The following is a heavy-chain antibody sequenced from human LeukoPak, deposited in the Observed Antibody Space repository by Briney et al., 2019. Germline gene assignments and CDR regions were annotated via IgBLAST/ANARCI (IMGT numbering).Heavy chain of an antibody. V-gene: IGHV3-30*18. CDR1: GFTFSTFA. CDR2: ISDDGTYT. D-gene: IGHD2-8*01. J-gene: IGHJ4*02. CDR3: AKSGGYCTNGICYHFDY. Sequence: GGSLRLSCAASGFTFSTFAMHWVRPAPDKGLEWVAVISDDGTYTYYIDSVKGRFTISRDNSKNTLFLQMNGLRAEDTAVYYCAKSGGYCTNGICYHFDYWGQGTLVTVSS.